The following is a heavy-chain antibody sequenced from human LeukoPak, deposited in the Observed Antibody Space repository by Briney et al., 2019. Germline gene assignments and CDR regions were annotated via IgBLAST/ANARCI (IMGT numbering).Heavy chain of an antibody. J-gene: IGHJ4*02. CDR1: GFTFSSIG. CDR3: AKSVCSSTSCYENYFDY. CDR2: IRYDGSKR. D-gene: IGHD2-2*01. Sequence: GGSLTLSCAASGFTFSSIGMHWVRQAPGKGLEWVAFIRYDGSKRTYADSVKGRFTISRDNSKNTLYLQMNSLRVEDTAVYYCAKSVCSSTSCYENYFDYWGQGTLVTVSS. V-gene: IGHV3-30*02.